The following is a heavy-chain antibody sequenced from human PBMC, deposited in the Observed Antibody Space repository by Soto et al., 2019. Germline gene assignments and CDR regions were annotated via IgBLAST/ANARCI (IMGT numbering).Heavy chain of an antibody. J-gene: IGHJ5*02. CDR2: IYYSGST. Sequence: SETLSLTCTVSGGSISSGDYYWSWIRQPPGKGLEWIGYIYYSGSTNYNHSLKSRVTISVDTSKNQFSLTQSSVTAADTAVYYCARVTVVAAHAGWFDPWGQGTLVTVSS. V-gene: IGHV4-61*08. D-gene: IGHD2-15*01. CDR3: ARVTVVAAHAGWFDP. CDR1: GGSISSGDYY.